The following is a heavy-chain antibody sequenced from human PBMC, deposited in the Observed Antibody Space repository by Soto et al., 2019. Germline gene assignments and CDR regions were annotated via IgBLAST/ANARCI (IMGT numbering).Heavy chain of an antibody. J-gene: IGHJ4*02. V-gene: IGHV3-21*01. CDR1: GFTFSSYS. CDR2: ISSSSSYI. CDR3: ARYFGELYFDH. D-gene: IGHD3-10*01. Sequence: EVQLVESGGGLVKPGGSLRLSCAASGFTFSSYSMNWVRQAPGKGLEWVSSISSSSSYIYYADSVKGRFTLSRDNAKNSLYLEMNSLRAGDTAVYYCARYFGELYFDHWGQGTLVTGSS.